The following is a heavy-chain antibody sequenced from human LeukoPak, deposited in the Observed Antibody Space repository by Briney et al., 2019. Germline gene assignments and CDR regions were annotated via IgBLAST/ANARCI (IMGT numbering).Heavy chain of an antibody. V-gene: IGHV3-74*01. Sequence: PGGSLRLSCAASGFTFSSYWMRWVRQAPGKGLGWVSRINSDGSSTRYADSVKGRFTISRDNAKNTLYLQMNSLRAEDTAVYYCARESYSGSRGYFDYWGQGTLVTVSS. CDR2: INSDGSST. CDR3: ARESYSGSRGYFDY. D-gene: IGHD1-26*01. CDR1: GFTFSSYW. J-gene: IGHJ4*02.